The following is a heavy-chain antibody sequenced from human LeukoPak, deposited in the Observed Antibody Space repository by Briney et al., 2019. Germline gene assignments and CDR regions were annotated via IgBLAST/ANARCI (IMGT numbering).Heavy chain of an antibody. CDR1: GFTFSSDA. CDR2: FSGGDGGT. V-gene: IGHV3-23*01. D-gene: IGHD1-26*01. Sequence: GGSLRLSCAASGFTFSSDAMSWVRQAPGKGLEWVSAFSGGDGGTYYADSVKGRFTISRDNSENTLYLQMNSLRAEDTAIYYCAKDRTVGASYWYFDLWGRGTLVTVSS. J-gene: IGHJ2*01. CDR3: AKDRTVGASYWYFDL.